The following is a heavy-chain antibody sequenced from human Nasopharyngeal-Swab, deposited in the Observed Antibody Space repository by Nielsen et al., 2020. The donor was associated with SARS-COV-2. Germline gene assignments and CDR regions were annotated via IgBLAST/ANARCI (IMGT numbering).Heavy chain of an antibody. J-gene: IGHJ4*02. CDR1: GDSIAYSTFY. D-gene: IGHD6-13*01. Sequence: SETLSLTCTVSGDSIAYSTFYWGWIRQPPGKGLEWIGNIYYNGNTYQNPSLKSRLTISVDKSKNQFSLQLSSVTAADTAVYYCVRSSSWYYFDYWAQGTQVTAPQ. V-gene: IGHV4-39*01. CDR2: IYYNGNT. CDR3: VRSSSWYYFDY.